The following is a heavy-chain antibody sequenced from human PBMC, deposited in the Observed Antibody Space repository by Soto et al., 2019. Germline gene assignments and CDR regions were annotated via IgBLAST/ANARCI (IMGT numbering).Heavy chain of an antibody. CDR2: ISGNSGKT. CDR3: ALPSCGGDFYSPFDY. J-gene: IGHJ4*02. CDR1: GVGLSTYA. Sequence: EGQLLESGGGFVQPGGSLRLSCTASGVGLSTYAISWVRQAPGKGLEWVSVISGNSGKTDYADSVKGRFSISRDKSENTVYLQMNRRKAEYTAVYYCALPSCGGDFYSPFDYWGQGTLVTVSS. V-gene: IGHV3-23*01. D-gene: IGHD2-21*02.